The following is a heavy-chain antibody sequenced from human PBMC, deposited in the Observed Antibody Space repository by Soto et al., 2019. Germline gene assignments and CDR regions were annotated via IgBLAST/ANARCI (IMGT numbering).Heavy chain of an antibody. J-gene: IGHJ6*02. V-gene: IGHV1-3*01. CDR3: ARTVGYYYGMDV. CDR1: GYTFTSYA. CDR2: INAGNGNT. Sequence: ASVKVCCKASGYTFTSYAMHWVRQAPGQRLEWMGWINAGNGNTKYSQKFQGRVTITRDTSASTAYMELSSLRSEDTAVYYCARTVGYYYGMDVWGQGTTVTVSS. D-gene: IGHD4-17*01.